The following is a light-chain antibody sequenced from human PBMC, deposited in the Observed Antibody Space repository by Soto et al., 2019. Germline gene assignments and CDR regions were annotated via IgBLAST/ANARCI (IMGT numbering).Light chain of an antibody. J-gene: IGKJ2*01. CDR3: QVHLPSPPGYT. CDR1: QFVYNSP. CDR2: GAS. V-gene: IGKV3-20*01. Sequence: EIVLTQSPGTLSLSPAERATLSCRTSQFVYNSPLAWYQQRSGHSPRLLIHGASSRAAGIPDRFSGSGSGTDFILTVSRLEPEDFAVYYCQVHLPSPPGYTFGQGTKLEIK.